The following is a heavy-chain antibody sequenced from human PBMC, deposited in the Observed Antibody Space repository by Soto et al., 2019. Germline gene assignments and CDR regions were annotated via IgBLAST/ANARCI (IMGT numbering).Heavy chain of an antibody. CDR1: GDSISSGGYY. J-gene: IGHJ4*02. CDR2: IYYSGTT. V-gene: IGHV4-31*03. D-gene: IGHD1-26*01. CDR3: ASTYYTGDSGPYDY. Sequence: SETLSLTCTVSGDSISSGGYYWSRIRQHPGKGLEWIGYIYYSGTTYYNPSLESRVSISADTSENQFSLKVKSVTVADTAVYYCASTYYTGDSGPYDYWGQGTLVTVSS.